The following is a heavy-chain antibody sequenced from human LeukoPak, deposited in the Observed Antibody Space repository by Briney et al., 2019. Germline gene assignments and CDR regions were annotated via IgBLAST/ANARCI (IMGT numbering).Heavy chain of an antibody. Sequence: SETLSLTCSVYGGSFIGYYWSWTRQHPAKGLEWLGEINHSGRTNYNPSLKSRVTISVDTSKNQFSLTLSSVTAADTAVYYCAGTGGLDFDYWGQGTLVTVSS. CDR1: GGSFIGYY. CDR2: INHSGRT. D-gene: IGHD3/OR15-3a*01. V-gene: IGHV4-34*01. J-gene: IGHJ4*02. CDR3: AGTGGLDFDY.